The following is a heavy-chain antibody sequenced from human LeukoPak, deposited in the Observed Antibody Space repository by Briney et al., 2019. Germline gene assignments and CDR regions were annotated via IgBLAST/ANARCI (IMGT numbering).Heavy chain of an antibody. D-gene: IGHD1-26*01. Sequence: PGGSLRLSCAASGFTFSSYAMSWVRQAPGKGLVWVSRIYSDGTATTYADSVKGRFTISRDNAKNTLYLQVNSLRDEDTAVYYCARGGSPPEALGDAFDIWGQGTMVTVS. J-gene: IGHJ3*02. CDR2: IYSDGTAT. V-gene: IGHV3-74*01. CDR1: GFTFSSYA. CDR3: ARGGSPPEALGDAFDI.